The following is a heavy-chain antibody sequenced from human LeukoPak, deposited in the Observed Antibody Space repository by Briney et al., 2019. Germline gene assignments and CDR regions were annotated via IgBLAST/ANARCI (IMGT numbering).Heavy chain of an antibody. CDR3: AKGYYGSGSYGWFDY. V-gene: IGHV3-23*01. J-gene: IGHJ4*02. D-gene: IGHD3-10*01. CDR2: ISGSGDRT. CDR1: GFTFSSSA. Sequence: PGGSLRLSWAAAGFTFSSSAMSWVRQAPGKGLEWVSTISGSGDRTYYADSVKGRFTISRGNSKNTLFLHMNSLRAEDTAVYSCAKGYYGSGSYGWFDYWGQGTLVTVSS.